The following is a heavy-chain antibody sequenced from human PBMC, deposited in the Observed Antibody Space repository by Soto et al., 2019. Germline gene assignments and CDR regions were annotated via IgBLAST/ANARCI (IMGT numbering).Heavy chain of an antibody. J-gene: IGHJ4*02. V-gene: IGHV1-8*01. Sequence: GSVKVSCKASGYTFTSYDINWVRHSTGQGLEWMGWMNPNSGNTGYAQKFQGRVTMTRNTSISTAYMELSSLRSEDTAVYYCARGSERAAAGSDYWGQGTLVTVSS. CDR1: GYTFTSYD. CDR3: ARGSERAAAGSDY. CDR2: MNPNSGNT. D-gene: IGHD6-13*01.